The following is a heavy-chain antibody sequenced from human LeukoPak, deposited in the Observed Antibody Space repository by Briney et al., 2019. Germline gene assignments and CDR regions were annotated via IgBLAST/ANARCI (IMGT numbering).Heavy chain of an antibody. Sequence: PSETLSLTCTVSGGSISSSSYYWGWIRQPPGRGLDWIGTNYYAGGTYYNPSLKSRVTISVGTSKNQFALRLSSVTAAETAVYYCARGFGESEYYYGMDVWGQGTTVTVSS. D-gene: IGHD3-10*01. CDR2: NYYAGGT. V-gene: IGHV4-39*01. CDR3: ARGFGESEYYYGMDV. J-gene: IGHJ6*02. CDR1: GGSISSSSYY.